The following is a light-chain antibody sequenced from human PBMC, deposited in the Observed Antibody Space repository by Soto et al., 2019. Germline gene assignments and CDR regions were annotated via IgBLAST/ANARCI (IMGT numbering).Light chain of an antibody. Sequence: QSVLTQPPSVSAAPGQTVTISCSGSSSNIGNNYVSWYQQLPGTAPKLLIYDNNKRPSGIPDRFSGSKSGTSATLGITGLQTGDEADYYCGTWDSSLSHVVFGGGTQLTVL. CDR1: SSNIGNNY. CDR2: DNN. CDR3: GTWDSSLSHVV. V-gene: IGLV1-51*01. J-gene: IGLJ2*01.